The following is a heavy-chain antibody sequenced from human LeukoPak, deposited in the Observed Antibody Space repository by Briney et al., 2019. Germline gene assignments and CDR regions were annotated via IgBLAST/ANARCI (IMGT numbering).Heavy chain of an antibody. CDR1: GFTFSSYA. CDR2: TSGSGGST. V-gene: IGHV3-23*01. Sequence: GGSLRLSCAASGFTFSSYAMSWVRQAPGKGLEWVSATSGSGGSTYYADSVKGRFTISRDNSKNTLYLQMNSLRAEDTAVYYCAKDRLVYCSGGSCYSSNYWGQGTLVTVSS. D-gene: IGHD2-15*01. CDR3: AKDRLVYCSGGSCYSSNY. J-gene: IGHJ4*02.